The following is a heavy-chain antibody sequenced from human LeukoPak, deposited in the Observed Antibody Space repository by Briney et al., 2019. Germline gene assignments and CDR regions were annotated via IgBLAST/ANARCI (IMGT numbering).Heavy chain of an antibody. CDR3: ATVMAVAGTARPLPRI. V-gene: IGHV1-24*01. D-gene: IGHD6-19*01. J-gene: IGHJ3*02. CDR1: GYTLTELS. Sequence: ASVKVSCKVSGYTLTELSMHWVRQAPGKGLEWMGGFDPEDGETIYAQKFQGRVTMTEDTSTDTAYMELSSLRSEDPAVYYCATVMAVAGTARPLPRIWGQGTMVTVSS. CDR2: FDPEDGET.